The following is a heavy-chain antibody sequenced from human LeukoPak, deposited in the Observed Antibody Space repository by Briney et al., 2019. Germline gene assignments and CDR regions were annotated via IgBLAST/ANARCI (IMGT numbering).Heavy chain of an antibody. J-gene: IGHJ4*02. V-gene: IGHV3-7*01. Sequence: PGGSLRLSCATSGFAFSDFWMSWVRQAPGKRLEWVANIKQDGGEKYYMDSVEGRFTISRDNARNSLFLQMNNLRAEDTAVYYCATRGGDSEVDFWGQGTLVSVSS. CDR3: ATRGGDSEVDF. CDR1: GFAFSDFW. D-gene: IGHD4-17*01. CDR2: IKQDGGEK.